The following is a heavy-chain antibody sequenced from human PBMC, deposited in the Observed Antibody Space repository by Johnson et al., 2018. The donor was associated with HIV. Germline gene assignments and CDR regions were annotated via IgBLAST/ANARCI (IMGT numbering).Heavy chain of an antibody. Sequence: VQLVESGGGLVQPGGSLRVSCAASGFTFSSHAMHWVRQAPGKGLEYVSGISGNGGSTYYANSVKGRFTISRDNSKNTLYVQMGSLRAEDMAVYYCAREVYSNFDFDAFDIWCQGTMVTVSS. V-gene: IGHV3-64*01. CDR1: GFTFSSHA. J-gene: IGHJ3*02. CDR2: ISGNGGST. D-gene: IGHD6-13*01. CDR3: AREVYSNFDFDAFDI.